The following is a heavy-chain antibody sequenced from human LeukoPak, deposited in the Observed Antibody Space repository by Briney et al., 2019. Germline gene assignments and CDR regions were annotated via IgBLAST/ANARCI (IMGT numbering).Heavy chain of an antibody. D-gene: IGHD2-8*01. CDR3: ARGRKCNV. Sequence: SETLSLTCTVSGGSISSGTYYWSWIRQPAGKGLEWIGEINHSGSTNYNPSLKSRVTISVDTSKNQFPLKLSSVTAADTAVYYCARGRKCNVWGKGTTVTVSS. CDR1: GGSISSGTYY. J-gene: IGHJ6*04. CDR2: INHSGST. V-gene: IGHV4-61*10.